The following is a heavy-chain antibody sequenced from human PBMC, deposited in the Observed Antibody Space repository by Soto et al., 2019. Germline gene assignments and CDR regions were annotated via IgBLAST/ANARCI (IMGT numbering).Heavy chain of an antibody. Sequence: GGSLRLSCAASGFTFSDYYMSWIRQAPGKGLEWVSYISSSGSTIYYADSVKGRFTISRDNAKNSLYLQMNSLRAEDTAVYYCASPVVPAGSFLDYGGKDTGGGESFDYWGQGTLVTVSS. CDR3: ASPVVPAGSFLDYGGKDTGGGESFDY. CDR2: ISSSGSTI. V-gene: IGHV3-11*01. D-gene: IGHD2-2*01. CDR1: GFTFSDYY. J-gene: IGHJ4*02.